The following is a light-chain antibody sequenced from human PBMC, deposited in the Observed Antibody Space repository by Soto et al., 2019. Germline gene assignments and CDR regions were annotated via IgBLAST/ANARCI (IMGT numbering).Light chain of an antibody. CDR2: GAS. V-gene: IGKV3-20*01. J-gene: IGKJ1*01. CDR1: QSVSSSY. CDR3: QQYGSSLWT. Sequence: EIVLTQSPGTLSLSPGERATLSCRTSQSVSSSYLAWYQQKSGQAPRLLIYGASSRATDIPDRFSGSGSGTDFTLTISRLEPEDFAVYYCQQYGSSLWTFGQGTKVEIK.